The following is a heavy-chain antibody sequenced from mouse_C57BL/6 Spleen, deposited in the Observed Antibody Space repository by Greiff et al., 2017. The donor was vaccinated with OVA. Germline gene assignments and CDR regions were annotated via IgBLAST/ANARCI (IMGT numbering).Heavy chain of an antibody. D-gene: IGHD5-1*01. J-gene: IGHJ4*01. CDR2: INPNNGGT. CDR3: ARQYLDYAMDY. V-gene: IGHV1-26*01. Sequence: VQLQQSGPELVKPGASVKISCKASGYTFTDYYMNWVKQSHGKSLEWIGDINPNNGGTSYNQKFKGKATLTVDKSSSTAYMELRSLTSEDSAVYYCARQYLDYAMDYWGQGTSVTVSS. CDR1: GYTFTDYY.